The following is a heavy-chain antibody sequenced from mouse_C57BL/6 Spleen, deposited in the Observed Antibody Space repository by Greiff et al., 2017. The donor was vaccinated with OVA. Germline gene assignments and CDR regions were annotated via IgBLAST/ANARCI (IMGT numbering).Heavy chain of an antibody. CDR3: ARIYGNYLSWFAY. CDR1: GYTFTSYW. Sequence: VQLQQPGAELVKPGASVKLSCKASGYTFTSYWMPWVKQRPGQGLEWIGEIDPSDSYTNYNPKFKGKATLTVDTSSSTAYMQLSSLTSEDSAVYYCARIYGNYLSWFAYWGQGTLVTVSA. J-gene: IGHJ3*01. D-gene: IGHD2-1*01. CDR2: IDPSDSYT. V-gene: IGHV1-50*01.